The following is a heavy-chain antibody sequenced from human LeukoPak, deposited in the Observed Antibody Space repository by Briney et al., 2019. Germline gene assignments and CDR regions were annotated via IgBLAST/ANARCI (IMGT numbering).Heavy chain of an antibody. CDR3: AREITIYGSRTYYFDY. CDR2: INPNSGGT. CDR1: GYTFTGYY. D-gene: IGHD2/OR15-2a*01. Sequence: GASVKVSCKASGYTFTGYYMHWVRQAPGQGLEWMGWINPNSGGTNYAQKFQGRVTMTRDTSISTAYMELSRLRSDDTAVYYCAREITIYGSRTYYFDYWGQGTLVTVSS. J-gene: IGHJ4*02. V-gene: IGHV1-2*02.